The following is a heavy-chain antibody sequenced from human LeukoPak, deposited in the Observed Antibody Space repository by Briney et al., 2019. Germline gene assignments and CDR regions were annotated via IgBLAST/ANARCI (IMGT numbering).Heavy chain of an antibody. V-gene: IGHV3-74*01. Sequence: PGGSLRLSCAASGFTFSSYWLHWVRQPPGKGLAWVSRINTDGSGTNYADSVKGRLTISRDNAKNTVYLQMNSLYGEDTAVYYCVRADYDSSGYHFDNWGQGLLVTVSS. J-gene: IGHJ4*02. CDR3: VRADYDSSGYHFDN. D-gene: IGHD3-22*01. CDR1: GFTFSSYW. CDR2: INTDGSGT.